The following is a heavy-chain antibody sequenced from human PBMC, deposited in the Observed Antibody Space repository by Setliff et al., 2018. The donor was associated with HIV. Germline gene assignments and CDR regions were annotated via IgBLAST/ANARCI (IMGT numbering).Heavy chain of an antibody. V-gene: IGHV1-8*02. CDR2: MNPNSCNT. Sequence: ASVKVSCKASGYTFSSYDINWGRQATGQGLEWMGWMNPNSCNTGYAQKFQGRVTMTRDTSIGTAYMELNNLKFEDTAVYYCARARRDSYDRGRRNHYYIDVWGKGTPVTVSS. D-gene: IGHD3-22*01. CDR3: ARARRDSYDRGRRNHYYIDV. J-gene: IGHJ6*03. CDR1: GYTFSSYD.